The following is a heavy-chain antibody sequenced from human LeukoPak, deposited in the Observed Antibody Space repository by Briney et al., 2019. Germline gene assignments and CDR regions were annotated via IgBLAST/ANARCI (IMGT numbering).Heavy chain of an antibody. V-gene: IGHV4-34*01. CDR1: GGSFSGYY. CDR2: INHSGST. CDR3: ASVPAAIPYYYYYYMDV. J-gene: IGHJ6*03. Sequence: SETLSLTCAVYGGSFSGYYWSWIRQPPGKWLEWIGEINHSGSTNYNPSLKSRVTISVDTSKNQFSLKLSSVTAADTAVYYCASVPAAIPYYYYYYMDVWGKGTTVTVSS. D-gene: IGHD2-2*02.